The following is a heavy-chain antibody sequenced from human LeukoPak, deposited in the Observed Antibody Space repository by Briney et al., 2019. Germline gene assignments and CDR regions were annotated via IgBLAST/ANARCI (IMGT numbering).Heavy chain of an antibody. CDR1: GFTFDDYA. V-gene: IGHV3-9*01. J-gene: IGHJ4*02. CDR3: ARGIAVAGTPYFDY. D-gene: IGHD6-19*01. Sequence: PGRSLRLSCAASGFTFDDYAMHWVRQAPGKGLEWVSGISWNSGSIGYADSVKGRFTISRDNAKNSLCLQMNSLRAEDTAVYYCARGIAVAGTPYFDYWGQGTLVTVSS. CDR2: ISWNSGSI.